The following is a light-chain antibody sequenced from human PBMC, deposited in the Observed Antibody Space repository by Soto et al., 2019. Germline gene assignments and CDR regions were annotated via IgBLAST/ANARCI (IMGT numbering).Light chain of an antibody. CDR1: KIGSKI. V-gene: IGLV3-21*02. Sequence: SYELTQPPSVSVAPGQTARITCGGDKIGSKIVHWYRQRPGQAPVAFVFDASDRPSGIPDRISASRSGDTANLTISRVDAGDEADYYCQVWTSTDEFFVFGSGTKVTVL. J-gene: IGLJ1*01. CDR2: DAS. CDR3: QVWTSTDEFFV.